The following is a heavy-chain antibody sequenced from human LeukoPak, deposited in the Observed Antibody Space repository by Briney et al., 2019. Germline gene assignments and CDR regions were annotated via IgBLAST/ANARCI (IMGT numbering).Heavy chain of an antibody. J-gene: IGHJ4*02. Sequence: GGSLRLSCAASGFTFSSYAMHWVRQAPGKGLEYVSAISSNGGSTYYANSVKGRFTISRDNSKNTLYLQMGSLRAEDMAVYYCVKDLPSGGGVDYWGQGTLVTVSS. CDR2: ISSNGGST. D-gene: IGHD3-10*01. V-gene: IGHV3-64*01. CDR1: GFTFSSYA. CDR3: VKDLPSGGGVDY.